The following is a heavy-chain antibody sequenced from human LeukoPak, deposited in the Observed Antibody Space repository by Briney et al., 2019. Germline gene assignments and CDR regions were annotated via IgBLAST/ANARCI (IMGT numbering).Heavy chain of an antibody. V-gene: IGHV3-74*01. J-gene: IGHJ4*02. CDR3: ATKQWLAPPPDS. D-gene: IGHD6-19*01. CDR2: INTDGTVT. Sequence: RGSVRLSCAASGFTFSKYWMLWVRQAPGKGLESVSRINTDGTVTTYADSEKGRFTVSRDNADNTMFLQMNSVRDEDTAVYYCATKQWLAPPPDSWGQGTPVTVSP. CDR1: GFTFSKYW.